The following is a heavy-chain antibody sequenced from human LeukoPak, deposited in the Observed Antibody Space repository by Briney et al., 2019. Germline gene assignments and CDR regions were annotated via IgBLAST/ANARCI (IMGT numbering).Heavy chain of an antibody. Sequence: PSETLSLTRVVPRGSISAYYWSWVRQPPGKGLEWVGYVYYSGATNYNPSLKSRVTISLETSKNQFSLRLSSVTAADTAVHYCARRVAVTGIYCFDLWGQGTPVTVSS. CDR2: VYYSGAT. D-gene: IGHD6-19*01. J-gene: IGHJ4*02. CDR3: ARRVAVTGIYCFDL. CDR1: RGSISAYY. V-gene: IGHV4-59*08.